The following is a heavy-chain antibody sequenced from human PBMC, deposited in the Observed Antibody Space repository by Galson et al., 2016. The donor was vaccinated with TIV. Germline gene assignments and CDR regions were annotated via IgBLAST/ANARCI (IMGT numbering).Heavy chain of an antibody. V-gene: IGHV3-23*01. CDR1: GFTFSSWP. CDR3: AKSFQYFYDNSGYFPYGFHI. CDR2: ISASGGNT. Sequence: SLRLSCAASGFTFSSWPMSWVRRAPGKGLEWVSAISASGGNTFYADSVKGRVTIPRDNSKKTLYLQMDSLRAEDTAVYYCAKSFQYFYDNSGYFPYGFHIWGRGTMVTVSS. J-gene: IGHJ3*02. D-gene: IGHD3-22*01.